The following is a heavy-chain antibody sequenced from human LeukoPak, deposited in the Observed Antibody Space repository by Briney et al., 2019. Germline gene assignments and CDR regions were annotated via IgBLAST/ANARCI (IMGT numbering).Heavy chain of an antibody. J-gene: IGHJ6*03. CDR3: AREFRGYNRLRTYYYMDV. V-gene: IGHV3-7*03. D-gene: IGHD5-24*01. CDR1: GFTFSSYW. Sequence: GGSLRLSCAASGFTFSSYWMTWVRQAPGKGLEWVANIKQDGSEQYYVDSVKGRFTISRDNAKNSLYLQMNSLKTEDTAVYYCAREFRGYNRLRTYYYMDVWGKGTTVTVSS. CDR2: IKQDGSEQ.